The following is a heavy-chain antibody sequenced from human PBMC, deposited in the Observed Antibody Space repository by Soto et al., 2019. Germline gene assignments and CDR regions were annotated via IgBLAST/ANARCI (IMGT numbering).Heavy chain of an antibody. CDR3: ASGPYSGSHSDY. J-gene: IGHJ4*02. D-gene: IGHD1-26*01. Sequence: QVQLQQWGAGLLKPSETLSLTCAVSGGSFSGYSWSWIRQPPGKGLEWIGEITHNGGTNYNPSLKSRVAISVDTSKKQLSLNLSSVTAADTAVYYCASGPYSGSHSDYWGQGTLVTVSS. V-gene: IGHV4-34*01. CDR2: ITHNGGT. CDR1: GGSFSGYS.